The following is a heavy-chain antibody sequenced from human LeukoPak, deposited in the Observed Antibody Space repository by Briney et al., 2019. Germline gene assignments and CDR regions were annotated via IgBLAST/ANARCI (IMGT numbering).Heavy chain of an antibody. CDR1: GGSISNSLYY. Sequence: SETLSLTCAVSGGSISNSLYYWGWVRQAPGKGLQWIGSIYYSGSSNYSPSLKSRVTISVDKSKNQFSLKLSSVTAADTAVYYCARATELRYFDWSLPYYYYGMDVWGQGTTVTVSS. D-gene: IGHD3-9*01. V-gene: IGHV4-39*07. J-gene: IGHJ6*02. CDR3: ARATELRYFDWSLPYYYYGMDV. CDR2: IYYSGSS.